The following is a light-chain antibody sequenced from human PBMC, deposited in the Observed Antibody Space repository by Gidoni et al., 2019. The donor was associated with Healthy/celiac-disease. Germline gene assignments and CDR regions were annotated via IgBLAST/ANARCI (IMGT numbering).Light chain of an antibody. Sequence: QSALTQPRSVSGSPGPSVTISCTGTSSDVGGYNYVSWYQQHPGKAPKLMIYDVSKRPSGVPDRSSGSKSGNTASLTISGLQAEDEADYYCCSYAGSYTVVFGGGTKLTVL. CDR1: SSDVGGYNY. CDR3: CSYAGSYTVV. V-gene: IGLV2-11*01. J-gene: IGLJ2*01. CDR2: DVS.